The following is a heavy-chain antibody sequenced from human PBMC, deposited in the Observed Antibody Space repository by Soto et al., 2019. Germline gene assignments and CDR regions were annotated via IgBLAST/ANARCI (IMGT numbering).Heavy chain of an antibody. CDR1: GGSISSYY. J-gene: IGHJ6*02. D-gene: IGHD4-17*01. Sequence: SETLSLTCTVSGGSISSYYWSWIRQPPGKGLEWIGYIYYSGSTNYNPSLKRRVTISVDTSENQFSLKLSSVTAADTAVYYCARGSVTTGHYYYYYGMDVWGQGTTVTVSS. CDR3: ARGSVTTGHYYYYYGMDV. CDR2: IYYSGST. V-gene: IGHV4-59*01.